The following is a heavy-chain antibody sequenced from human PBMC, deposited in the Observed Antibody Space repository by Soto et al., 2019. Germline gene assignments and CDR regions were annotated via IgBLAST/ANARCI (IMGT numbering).Heavy chain of an antibody. D-gene: IGHD3-9*01. V-gene: IGHV3-33*01. J-gene: IGHJ6*02. Sequence: QVQLVESGGGVVQPGRSLRLSCAASGFTFSSYAMHWVRQAPGKGLEWVAVIWYDGSNKYYADSVKGRFTISRDNSKNELYLQMNSLRAEDTAVYYCARDGRDYDIGRVVAYYYGMDVWGQGTTVTVSS. CDR2: IWYDGSNK. CDR3: ARDGRDYDIGRVVAYYYGMDV. CDR1: GFTFSSYA.